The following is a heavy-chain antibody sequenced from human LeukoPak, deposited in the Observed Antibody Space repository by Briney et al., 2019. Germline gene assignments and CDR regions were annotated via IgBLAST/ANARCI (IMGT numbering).Heavy chain of an antibody. J-gene: IGHJ5*02. Sequence: SEALSLTCTVSGGSISSYYWSWIRQPPGKGLEWIGYIYYSGSTNYNPSLKSRVTISVDTSKNPFSLKLSSVTAADTAVYYCARSNVVAATDNWFDPWGQGTLVTVSS. D-gene: IGHD2-15*01. V-gene: IGHV4-59*01. CDR2: IYYSGST. CDR3: ARSNVVAATDNWFDP. CDR1: GGSISSYY.